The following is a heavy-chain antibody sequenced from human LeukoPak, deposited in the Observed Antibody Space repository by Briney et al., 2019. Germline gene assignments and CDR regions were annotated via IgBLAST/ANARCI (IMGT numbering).Heavy chain of an antibody. D-gene: IGHD3-9*01. CDR2: ISYDGSNK. J-gene: IGHJ4*02. CDR1: GFTFSSYA. CDR3: ASGANVLRYFDWLTYFDY. V-gene: IGHV3-30-3*01. Sequence: GGSLRLSCAASGFTFSSYAMHWVRQAPGKGLEWVAVISYDGSNKYYADSVKGRFTISRDNSKNTLYLQMNSLRAEDTAVYYCASGANVLRYFDWLTYFDYWGQGTLVTVSS.